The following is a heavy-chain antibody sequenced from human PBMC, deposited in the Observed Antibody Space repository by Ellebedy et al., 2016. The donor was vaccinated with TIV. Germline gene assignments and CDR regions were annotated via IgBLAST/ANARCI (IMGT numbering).Heavy chain of an antibody. D-gene: IGHD3-16*01. Sequence: GESLKISCAVSGFTFSSYEMNWVRQAPGKGLEWVSYISGSASVTAYADSVKGRFTISRDNARTSLYLQMNSLRDDETAMYYCTRSYGARTSGPWGQGTLVTVSS. J-gene: IGHJ5*02. V-gene: IGHV3-48*03. CDR2: ISGSASVT. CDR1: GFTFSSYE. CDR3: TRSYGARTSGP.